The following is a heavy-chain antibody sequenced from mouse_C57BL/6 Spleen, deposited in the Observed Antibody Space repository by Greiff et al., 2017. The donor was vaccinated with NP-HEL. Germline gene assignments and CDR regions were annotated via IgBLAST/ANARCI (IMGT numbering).Heavy chain of an antibody. CDR3: AREEGYDVAY. Sequence: EVQLVESGPGLVKPSQSLSLTCSVTGYSITSGYYWNWIRQFPGNKLEWMGYISYDGSNNYNPSLKNRISITRDTSKNQFFLKLNSVTTEDTATYYCAREEGYDVAYWGQGTLVTVSA. CDR2: ISYDGSN. D-gene: IGHD2-2*01. V-gene: IGHV3-6*01. J-gene: IGHJ3*01. CDR1: GYSITSGYY.